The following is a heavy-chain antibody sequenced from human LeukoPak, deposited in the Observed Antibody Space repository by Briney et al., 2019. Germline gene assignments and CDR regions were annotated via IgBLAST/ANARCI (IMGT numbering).Heavy chain of an antibody. J-gene: IGHJ4*02. CDR2: IYSGGST. D-gene: IGHD4-11*01. Sequence: GGSLRLSCAASGFTVSSNYMSWVRQAPGKGLEWVSVIYSGGSTYYADSVKGRFTISRDNSKNTLYLQVNSLRAEDTAVYYCARMTRNYFDYWGQGTLVTVSS. CDR1: GFTVSSNY. V-gene: IGHV3-53*01. CDR3: ARMTRNYFDY.